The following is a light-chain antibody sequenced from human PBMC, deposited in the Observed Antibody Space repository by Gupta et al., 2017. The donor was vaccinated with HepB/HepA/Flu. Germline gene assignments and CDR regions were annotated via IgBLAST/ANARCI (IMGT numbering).Light chain of an antibody. J-gene: IGLJ2*01. V-gene: IGLV1-40*01. CDR1: SSNIGAGYD. Sequence: QSVLTQPPSVSGAPGQRVTISCTGSSSNIGAGYDVHWYQRLPGTAPKVLISANSNRPSGVPDRFSGSKSGTSASLAITGLQAEDEADYYCQSYDSSLSGVVFGGGSKLTVL. CDR3: QSYDSSLSGVV. CDR2: ANS.